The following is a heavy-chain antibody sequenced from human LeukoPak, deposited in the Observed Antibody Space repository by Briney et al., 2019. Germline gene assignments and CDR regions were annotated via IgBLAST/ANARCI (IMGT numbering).Heavy chain of an antibody. Sequence: PGGSLRLSCAASGFTFDDYAMHWVRQAPGKGLEWVSLISGDGGSTYYADSVKGRFTISRDNAKNSLYLQMNSLRAEDTAVYYCASGPVERFVWRTPRVDYWGQGTLVTVSS. D-gene: IGHD3-3*01. CDR3: ASGPVERFVWRTPRVDY. CDR2: ISGDGGST. CDR1: GFTFDDYA. V-gene: IGHV3-43*02. J-gene: IGHJ4*02.